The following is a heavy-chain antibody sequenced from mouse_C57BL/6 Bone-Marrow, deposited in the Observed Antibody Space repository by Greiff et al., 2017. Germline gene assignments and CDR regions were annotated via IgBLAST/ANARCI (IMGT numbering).Heavy chain of an antibody. CDR2: IDPENGDT. D-gene: IGHD1-1*01. V-gene: IGHV14-4*01. Sequence: EVQLVEPGAELVRPGASVKLSCTASGFNIKDDYMHWVKQRPEQGLEWIGWIDPENGDTEYASKFQGKATITADTSSNTAYLQLSSLTSEDTAVYYCTTVVHYWGRGTTLTVSS. J-gene: IGHJ2*01. CDR1: GFNIKDDY. CDR3: TTVVHY.